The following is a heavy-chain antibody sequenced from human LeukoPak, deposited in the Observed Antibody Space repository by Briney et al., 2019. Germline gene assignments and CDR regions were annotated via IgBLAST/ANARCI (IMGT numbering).Heavy chain of an antibody. CDR2: ISSSGSTI. CDR3: ARVQWEPRGALDY. V-gene: IGHV3-48*03. CDR1: GFTFSSYE. D-gene: IGHD1-26*01. Sequence: GGSLRLSCAASGFTFSSYEMNWVRQAPGKGLEWVSYISSSGSTIYYADSVKGRFTISRDNAKNSLYLQMNSLRAEDTAVYYCARVQWEPRGALDYWGQGTLVTVSS. J-gene: IGHJ4*02.